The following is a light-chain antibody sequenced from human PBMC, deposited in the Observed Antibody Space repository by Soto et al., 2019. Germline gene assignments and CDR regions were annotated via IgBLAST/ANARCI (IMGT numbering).Light chain of an antibody. V-gene: IGLV2-14*01. CDR2: DVS. Sequence: QSALTQPASVSGSPGQSITISCTGTSSDVGGYNYVSWYQQYPGKAPKLMIYDVSNRPSGVSNRFSGSKSGNTASLTISGLQAEDEAAYYCSSYTSSSTPVFGGGTQLTVL. J-gene: IGLJ2*01. CDR3: SSYTSSSTPV. CDR1: SSDVGGYNY.